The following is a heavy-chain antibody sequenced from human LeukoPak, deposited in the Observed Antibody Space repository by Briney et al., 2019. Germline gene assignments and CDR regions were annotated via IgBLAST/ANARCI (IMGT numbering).Heavy chain of an antibody. J-gene: IGHJ4*02. CDR2: ISSSGSTI. CDR1: GFTFSSYS. Sequence: GGSLRLSCEASGFTFSSYSMNWVRQAPGKGLEWVSYISSSGSTIYYADSVKGRFTISRDNAKNSLYLQMNSLRAEDTAVYYCASFLELTAKEYWGQGTLVTVSS. D-gene: IGHD1-7*01. V-gene: IGHV3-48*04. CDR3: ASFLELTAKEY.